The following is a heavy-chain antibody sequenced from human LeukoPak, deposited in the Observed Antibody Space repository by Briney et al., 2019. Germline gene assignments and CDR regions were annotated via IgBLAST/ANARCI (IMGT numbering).Heavy chain of an antibody. V-gene: IGHV4-4*09. CDR1: GGSISSYY. CDR2: IYTSGST. D-gene: IGHD2-8*01. CDR3: ARPLNGNWFDP. J-gene: IGHJ5*02. Sequence: KPSETLSLTCTVSGGSISSYYWSWIRQPPGKGLEWIGYIYTSGSTNYNPSVKSRVTISVDTSKNQFSLKLSSVTAADTAVYYCARPLNGNWFDPWGQGTLVTVSS.